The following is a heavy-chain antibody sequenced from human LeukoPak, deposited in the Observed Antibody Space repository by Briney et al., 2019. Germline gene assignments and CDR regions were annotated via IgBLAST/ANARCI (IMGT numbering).Heavy chain of an antibody. CDR2: INPNSGDT. Sequence: GASVKVSCKASGYTFTDYYMHWVRQARGQGFEWMGWINPNSGDTNYAQKFQGRVTMTRDTSISTAHMELSRLRSDDTAVYYCARANFLYCSSTTCLFDYWGQGTLVIVSS. CDR1: GYTFTDYY. J-gene: IGHJ4*02. CDR3: ARANFLYCSSTTCLFDY. D-gene: IGHD2-2*01. V-gene: IGHV1-2*02.